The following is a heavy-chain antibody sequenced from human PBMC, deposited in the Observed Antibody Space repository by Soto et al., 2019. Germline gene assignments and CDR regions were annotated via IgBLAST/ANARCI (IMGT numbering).Heavy chain of an antibody. D-gene: IGHD1-26*01. V-gene: IGHV4-59*12. CDR2: IHYSGRT. CDR1: NGSISVFY. Sequence: SETLSLTCSVSNGSISVFYWTWIREPPGKILEWIGYIHYSGRTDYNPSLTSRATMSVDTSKNQFSLNLKSITAADTAVYYCVRVGVGIGNHFDSWGRGTLVTVSS. J-gene: IGHJ4*02. CDR3: VRVGVGIGNHFDS.